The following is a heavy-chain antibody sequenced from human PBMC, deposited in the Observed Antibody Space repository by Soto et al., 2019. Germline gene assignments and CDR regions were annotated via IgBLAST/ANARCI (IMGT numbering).Heavy chain of an antibody. J-gene: IGHJ6*02. CDR1: GYTFTSYD. CDR3: ARGGIAAADESYYYYYGMDV. CDR2: MNPNSGNT. Sequence: QVQLVQSGAEVKKPGASVKVSCKASGYTFTSYDLNWVRQATGQGLEWRGWMNPNSGNTGYAQKFHGRVTMTRNTSISTAYMELSSLRSEDTAVYYCARGGIAAADESYYYYYGMDVWGQGTTVTVSS. D-gene: IGHD6-13*01. V-gene: IGHV1-8*01.